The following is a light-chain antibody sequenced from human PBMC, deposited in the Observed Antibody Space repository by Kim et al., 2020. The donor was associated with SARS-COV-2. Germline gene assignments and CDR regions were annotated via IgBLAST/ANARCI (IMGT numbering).Light chain of an antibody. CDR3: QQYNSYPYT. Sequence: DIQMTQSPSTLSASVGDRVTITCRASQSISSWLAWYQQKPGKAPKLLIYKASCLESGVPSRFSGSGSGTVFSLPISSLQPDDFATYYCQQYNSYPYTFGQGPKLE. V-gene: IGKV1-5*03. J-gene: IGKJ2*01. CDR2: KAS. CDR1: QSISSW.